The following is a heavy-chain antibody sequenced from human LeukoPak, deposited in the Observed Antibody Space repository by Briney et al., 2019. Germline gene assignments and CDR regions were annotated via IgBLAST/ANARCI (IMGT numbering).Heavy chain of an antibody. D-gene: IGHD3-22*01. J-gene: IGHJ4*02. CDR1: GFTFSSYA. Sequence: GGSLRLSCAASGFTFSSYAMSWVRQAPGKGLEWVSAISGSGGSTYYADSVKGRFTISRDDSKNTLYLQMNSLRAEDTAVYYCASEQYYYDSSGYYGGFGGQGTLVTVSS. CDR2: ISGSGGST. CDR3: ASEQYYYDSSGYYGGF. V-gene: IGHV3-23*01.